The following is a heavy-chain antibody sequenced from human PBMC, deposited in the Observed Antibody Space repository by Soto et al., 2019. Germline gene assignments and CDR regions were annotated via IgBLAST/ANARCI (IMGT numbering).Heavy chain of an antibody. V-gene: IGHV4-39*01. CDR2: IHYGGNA. D-gene: IGHD2-21*02. CDR3: ARVNVTFDL. CDR1: GGSINTYNLF. Sequence: SETLSLTCTVSGGSINTYNLFWAWVRQPPGKGLEWIATIHYGGNAYYSPSLTTRATISRDTSKNRVSLELTSVTAADTAVYYCARVNVTFDLWGLGTLVTVSS. J-gene: IGHJ4*02.